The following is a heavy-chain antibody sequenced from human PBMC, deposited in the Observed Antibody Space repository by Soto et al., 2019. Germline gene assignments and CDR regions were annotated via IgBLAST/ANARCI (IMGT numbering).Heavy chain of an antibody. V-gene: IGHV3-30*18. Sequence: GGSLRLSCAASGFTFSSYGMHWVRQAPGKGLEWVAVISYDGSNKYYADSVKGRFTISRDNSKNTLYLQMNSLRAEDTAVYYCAKIPNLTQAYWGQGTLVTAPQ. CDR2: ISYDGSNK. D-gene: IGHD7-27*01. CDR1: GFTFSSYG. CDR3: AKIPNLTQAY. J-gene: IGHJ4*02.